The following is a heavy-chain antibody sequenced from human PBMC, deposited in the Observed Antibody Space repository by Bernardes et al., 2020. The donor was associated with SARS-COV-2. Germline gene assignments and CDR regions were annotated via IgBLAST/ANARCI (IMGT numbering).Heavy chain of an antibody. CDR2: INHSGSS. Sequence: SETLSLTCAVYGGSFSSHYWAWIRQPPGRGLAWVGEINHSGSSTYNPSLKSRVTLSVDTSKMQFSLKLTSVNAADMAVYYCARGASFGFLSAYSFGRGGPFDPWGQGVLVTVAS. CDR3: ARGASFGFLSAYSFGRGGPFDP. CDR1: GGSFSSHY. J-gene: IGHJ5*02. V-gene: IGHV4-34*01. D-gene: IGHD3-3*01.